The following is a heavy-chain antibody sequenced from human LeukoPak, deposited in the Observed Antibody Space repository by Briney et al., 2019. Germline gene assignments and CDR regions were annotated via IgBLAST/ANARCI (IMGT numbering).Heavy chain of an antibody. V-gene: IGHV3-48*03. Sequence: SLRLSCAASGFTFSSYEMNWVRQAPGKGLEWVSYISSSGSTIYYADSVKGRFTISRDNAKNSLYLQMNSLRAEDTAVYYCAEPGITMIGGVWGKGTTVTISS. J-gene: IGHJ6*04. CDR2: ISSSGSTI. CDR3: AEPGITMIGGV. D-gene: IGHD3-10*02. CDR1: GFTFSSYE.